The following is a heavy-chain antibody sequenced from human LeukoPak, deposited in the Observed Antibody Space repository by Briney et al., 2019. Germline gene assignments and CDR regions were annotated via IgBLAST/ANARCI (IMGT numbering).Heavy chain of an antibody. CDR2: IRSKAYGGTT. V-gene: IGHV3-49*04. CDR3: TRVSYCGGDCYPDFDY. Sequence: GGSLRLSCTASGFTFGDYAMSWVRQAPGKGLEWVGFIRSKAYGGTTEYAASVKGRFTISRDDSKSIAYLQMNSLKTEDTAVYYCTRVSYCGGDCYPDFDYWGQGTLVTVSS. CDR1: GFTFGDYA. J-gene: IGHJ4*02. D-gene: IGHD2-21*02.